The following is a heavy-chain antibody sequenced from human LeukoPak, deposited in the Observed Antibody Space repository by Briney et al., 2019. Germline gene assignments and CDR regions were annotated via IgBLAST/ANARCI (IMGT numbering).Heavy chain of an antibody. V-gene: IGHV3-20*04. CDR2: INWNGNNV. D-gene: IGHD3-22*01. Sequence: GGSLRLSCATSGFTFDDYGMNWVRQAPGKGLERVSNINWNGNNVDYADPVKGRFTISRDKTKNSLHLQMNSLRAEDTAVYYCARVRKQYYYDNSHHRDASDVWGQGTMVIVSS. J-gene: IGHJ3*01. CDR3: ARVRKQYYYDNSHHRDASDV. CDR1: GFTFDDYG.